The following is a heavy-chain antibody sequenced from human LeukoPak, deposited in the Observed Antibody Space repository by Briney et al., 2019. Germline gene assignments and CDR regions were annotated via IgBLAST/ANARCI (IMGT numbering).Heavy chain of an antibody. CDR3: AKGQWELPRQYNWFDP. V-gene: IGHV3-23*01. CDR1: GFTFSDYA. CDR2: ISGSGGST. J-gene: IGHJ5*02. Sequence: PGGSLRLSCVASGFTFSDYAMSWVRLAPGKGLEWVSAISGSGGSTYYADSVKGRFTISRDNSKNTLYLQMNSLRAEDTAVYYCAKGQWELPRQYNWFDPWGQGTLVTVSS. D-gene: IGHD1-26*01.